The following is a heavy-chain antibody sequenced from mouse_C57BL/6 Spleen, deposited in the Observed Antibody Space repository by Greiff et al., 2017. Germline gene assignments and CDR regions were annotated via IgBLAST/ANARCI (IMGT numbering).Heavy chain of an antibody. Sequence: QVQLQQSGAELVRPGASVTLSCKASGYTFTDYEMHWVKQTPVHGLEWIGAIDPETGGTAYNQKFKGKAILTADKSSSTAYMELRSLTSEDSAVYYCTRKYLYFDYWGQGTTPTVSS. CDR2: IDPETGGT. CDR3: TRKYLYFDY. CDR1: GYTFTDYE. J-gene: IGHJ2*01. D-gene: IGHD5-1*01. V-gene: IGHV1-15*01.